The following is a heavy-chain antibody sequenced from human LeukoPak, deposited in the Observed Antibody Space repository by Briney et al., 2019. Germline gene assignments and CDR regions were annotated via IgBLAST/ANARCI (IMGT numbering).Heavy chain of an antibody. CDR3: ARGNYYDSSGFDY. CDR2: MNPDTGNP. V-gene: IGHV1-8*01. CDR1: GYTFTSYN. D-gene: IGHD3-22*01. Sequence: ASVKVSCKASGYTFTSYNINWVRQATGQGLEWMGWMNPDTGNPGNAQNFQGRVTMTRNTSISTAYMELSSLRSEDTAVYYCARGNYYDSSGFDYWGQGTLVTVSS. J-gene: IGHJ4*02.